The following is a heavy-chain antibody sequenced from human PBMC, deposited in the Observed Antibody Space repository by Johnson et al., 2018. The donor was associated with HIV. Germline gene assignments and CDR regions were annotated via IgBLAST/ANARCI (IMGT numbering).Heavy chain of an antibody. D-gene: IGHD6-6*01. CDR1: GFTFSDYY. J-gene: IGHJ3*02. V-gene: IGHV3-11*01. CDR2: ISSSGSTI. Sequence: QVQLVESGGGVAQPGRSLRLSCAASGFTFSDYYMSWIRQAPGKGLAWVSYISSSGSTIYYADSVKGRFTISRDNSKNTLYLQMNSLRAEDTAVYYCATAARLFDAFDIWGQGTMVTVSS. CDR3: ATAARLFDAFDI.